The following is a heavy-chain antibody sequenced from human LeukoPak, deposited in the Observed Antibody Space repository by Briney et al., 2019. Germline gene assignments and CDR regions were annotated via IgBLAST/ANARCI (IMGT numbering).Heavy chain of an antibody. CDR2: ISSDGNTK. CDR1: GFTFNSYT. V-gene: IGHV3-30-3*01. D-gene: IGHD3-10*01. Sequence: PGGSLRLSCVASGFTFNSYTMHWVRQAPGKGLERVAFISSDGNTKFYADSVKGRFTISRDNSKNTLYVQMNSLRTEDTAIYYCATLVRGVIPDYWGQGTLVTVSS. CDR3: ATLVRGVIPDY. J-gene: IGHJ4*02.